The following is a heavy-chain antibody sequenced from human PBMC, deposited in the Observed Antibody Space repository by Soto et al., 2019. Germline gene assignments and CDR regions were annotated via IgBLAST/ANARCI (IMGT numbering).Heavy chain of an antibody. V-gene: IGHV3-9*01. CDR1: GFTFDDYA. J-gene: IGHJ4*02. Sequence: GGSLRLSCAASGFTFDDYAMHWVRQAPGKGLEWVSGISWNSGSIGYADSVKGRFTISRDNAKNSLYLQMNSLRAEDTALYYCAKVTVRGVTPYYFDYWGQGTLVTVSS. CDR2: ISWNSGSI. D-gene: IGHD3-10*01. CDR3: AKVTVRGVTPYYFDY.